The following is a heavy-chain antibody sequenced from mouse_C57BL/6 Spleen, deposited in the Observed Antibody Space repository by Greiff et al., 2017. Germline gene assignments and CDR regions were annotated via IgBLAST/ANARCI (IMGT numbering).Heavy chain of an antibody. CDR3: ASPHYYGSSYPAWFAY. CDR1: GYAFSSSW. J-gene: IGHJ3*01. Sequence: QVQLKQSGPELVKPGASVKISCKASGYAFSSSWMNWVKQRPGKGLEWIGRIYPGDGDTNYNGKFKGKATLTADKSSSTAYMQLSSLTSEDSAVYFCASPHYYGSSYPAWFAYWGQGTLVTVSA. V-gene: IGHV1-82*01. D-gene: IGHD1-1*01. CDR2: IYPGDGDT.